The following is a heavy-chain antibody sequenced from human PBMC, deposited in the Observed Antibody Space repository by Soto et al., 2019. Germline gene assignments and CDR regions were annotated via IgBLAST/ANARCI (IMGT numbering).Heavy chain of an antibody. CDR1: GDSISSRSYY. Sequence: PSETLSLTCTVTGDSISSRSYYWGWIRQPPGKGLEWIGSIYYSGSTYNNPSLRSRVSMSIDTSKDQFSLKLKSVTAADTALYFCARQRPSVVTQAYFDVWGRGSLVTVSS. CDR2: IYYSGST. V-gene: IGHV4-39*01. D-gene: IGHD2-21*02. J-gene: IGHJ4*02. CDR3: ARQRPSVVTQAYFDV.